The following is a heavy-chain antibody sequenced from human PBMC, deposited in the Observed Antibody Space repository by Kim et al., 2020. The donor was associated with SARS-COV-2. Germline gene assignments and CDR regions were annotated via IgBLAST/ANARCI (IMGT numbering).Heavy chain of an antibody. D-gene: IGHD3-16*01. J-gene: IGHJ4*02. Sequence: GRTNTADSGKGRFPISRDNSNNMLYLQMNSLRAEDTAVYYCARGGGAAAGSWGQGTLVTVSS. V-gene: IGHV3-66*01. CDR3: ARGGGAAAGS. CDR2: GRT.